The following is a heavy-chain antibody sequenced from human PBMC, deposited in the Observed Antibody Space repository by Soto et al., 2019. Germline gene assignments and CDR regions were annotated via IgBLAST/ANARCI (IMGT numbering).Heavy chain of an antibody. D-gene: IGHD2-8*01. V-gene: IGHV5-10-1*01. CDR1: GYSFTSYW. CDR2: IDPSDSYT. Sequence: PGESLKISCKGSGYSFTSYWISWVRQMPGKGLEWMGRIDPSDSYTNYSPSFQGHVTISADKSISTAYLQWSSLKASDTAMYYCARRGSETGKDMVLMAYGYYYYGMDVWGQGXTVTVSS. CDR3: ARRGSETGKDMVLMAYGYYYYGMDV. J-gene: IGHJ6*02.